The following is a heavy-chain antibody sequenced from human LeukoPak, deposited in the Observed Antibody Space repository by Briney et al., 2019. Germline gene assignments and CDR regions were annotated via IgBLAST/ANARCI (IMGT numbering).Heavy chain of an antibody. CDR3: ATSTVTPDAFDI. D-gene: IGHD4-17*01. J-gene: IGHJ3*02. CDR2: ISYDGSNK. V-gene: IGHV3-30*03. Sequence: GGSLRLSCAASELTLNTYAMHWVRQAPGKGLEWVAVISYDGSNKYYADSVKGRFTISRDNSKNTLYLQMNSLRAEDTAVYYCATSTVTPDAFDIWGQGTMVTVSS. CDR1: ELTLNTYA.